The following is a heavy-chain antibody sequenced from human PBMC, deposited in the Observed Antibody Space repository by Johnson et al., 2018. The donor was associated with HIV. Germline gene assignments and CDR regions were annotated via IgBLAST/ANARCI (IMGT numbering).Heavy chain of an antibody. CDR1: GFTFSDYY. J-gene: IGHJ3*02. D-gene: IGHD6-6*01. V-gene: IGHV3-30*02. Sequence: QVQLVESGGGLVQPGGSLRLSCAASGFTFSDYYMSWIRQAPGKGLEWVAFIRYDGSNKYYADSVKGRFTIYRDNSKNTLYLQMNSCRAEDTAVYYCARESPIAARQVCAFDIWGPWTMVTVSS. CDR2: IRYDGSNK. CDR3: ARESPIAARQVCAFDI.